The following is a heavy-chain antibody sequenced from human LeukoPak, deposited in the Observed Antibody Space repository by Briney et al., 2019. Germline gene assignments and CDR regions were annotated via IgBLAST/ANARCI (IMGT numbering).Heavy chain of an antibody. CDR2: ISSSGSTI. D-gene: IGHD3-9*01. V-gene: IGHV3-48*04. CDR1: GFTLSSYG. J-gene: IGHJ4*02. Sequence: GGSLRLSCAASGFTLSSYGMTWVRQAPGKGLEWVSYISSSGSTIYYADSVKGRFTISRDNAKNSLYLQMNSLRAEDTAVYYCARRGVYYDILTGYYSGSPSDYWGQGTLVTVSS. CDR3: ARRGVYYDILTGYYSGSPSDY.